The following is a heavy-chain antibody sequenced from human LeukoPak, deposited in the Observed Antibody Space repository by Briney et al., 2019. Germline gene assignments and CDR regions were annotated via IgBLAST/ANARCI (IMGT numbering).Heavy chain of an antibody. Sequence: ASVTVSCKASGYTFNSYAMNWVRQAPGQGLEWMGWINTNTGNPTYAQGFTGRFVFSLDTSVSTAYLQISNLKAEDTAVYYCARLDYDSSGYYYSDYWGQGTLVTVSS. CDR2: INTNTGNP. J-gene: IGHJ4*02. D-gene: IGHD3-22*01. V-gene: IGHV7-4-1*02. CDR1: GYTFNSYA. CDR3: ARLDYDSSGYYYSDY.